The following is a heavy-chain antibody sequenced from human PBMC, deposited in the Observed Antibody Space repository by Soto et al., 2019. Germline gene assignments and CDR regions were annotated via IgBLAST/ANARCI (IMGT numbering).Heavy chain of an antibody. Sequence: GGSLRLSCAASGFTFSNAWMSWVRQAPGKGLEWVGRIKSKTDGGTTDYAAPVKGRFTISRDDSKNTLYLQMNSLKTEDTAVYYCTRQLPLYYYYGMDVWGQGTTVTSP. CDR3: TRQLPLYYYYGMDV. V-gene: IGHV3-15*01. D-gene: IGHD6-6*01. CDR2: IKSKTDGGTT. CDR1: GFTFSNAW. J-gene: IGHJ6*02.